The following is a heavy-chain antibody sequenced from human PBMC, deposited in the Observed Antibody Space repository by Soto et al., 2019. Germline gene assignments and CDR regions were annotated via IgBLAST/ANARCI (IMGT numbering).Heavy chain of an antibody. CDR2: IYYSGST. CDR3: AAGGIVGATTADY. V-gene: IGHV4-28*01. CDR1: GYSISSSNW. J-gene: IGHJ4*02. D-gene: IGHD1-26*01. Sequence: QVQLQESGPGLVKPSDTLSLTCAVSGYSISSSNWWGWIRQPPGKGLEWIGYIYYSGSTYYNPSLKSRVTMSVETSKNPFSLTLSSVTAVDTAVYYCAAGGIVGATTADYWGQGTLVTVSS.